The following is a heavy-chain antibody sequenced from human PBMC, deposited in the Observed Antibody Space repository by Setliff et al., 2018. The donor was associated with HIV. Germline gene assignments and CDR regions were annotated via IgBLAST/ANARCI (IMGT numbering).Heavy chain of an antibody. CDR3: ARHKSQPYYFDY. J-gene: IGHJ4*02. Sequence: SETLSLPCTVSGGSIRSYYWSWIRQSPGKGLEWLGYVFYNGDTAYNPSLKSRLTMSVDTSKNQFSLKLSSVTAADTAVSYCARHKSQPYYFDYWGQGTLVTVSS. CDR2: VFYNGDT. V-gene: IGHV4-59*08. CDR1: GGSIRSYY.